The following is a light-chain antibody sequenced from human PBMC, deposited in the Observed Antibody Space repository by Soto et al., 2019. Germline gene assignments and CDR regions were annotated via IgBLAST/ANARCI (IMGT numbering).Light chain of an antibody. Sequence: EIAMTQSPATLSVSPGETATLSCRASQSVSSNLAWYQQKPGQAPRLLIYGASTRAIGIPARFSGSGSGTEFTLIISSLQSEDFAVYYCQQYNNWPLAFGQGTRLEIK. CDR3: QQYNNWPLA. CDR2: GAS. V-gene: IGKV3-15*01. CDR1: QSVSSN. J-gene: IGKJ5*01.